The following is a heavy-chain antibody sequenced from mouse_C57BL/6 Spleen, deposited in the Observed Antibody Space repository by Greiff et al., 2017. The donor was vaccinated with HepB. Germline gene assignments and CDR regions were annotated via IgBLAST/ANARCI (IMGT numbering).Heavy chain of an antibody. CDR2: ISDGGSYT. Sequence: DVMLVESGGGLVKPRGSLKLSCAASGFTFSSYSMSWVRQTPENRLEWVATISDGGSYTYYPDNVKGRFTISRDNAKNNLYLQMSHLKSEDTAIYYCARDEGLRAWFAYWGQGTLVTVSA. D-gene: IGHD2-4*01. J-gene: IGHJ3*01. CDR3: ARDEGLRAWFAY. CDR1: GFTFSSYS. V-gene: IGHV5-4*01.